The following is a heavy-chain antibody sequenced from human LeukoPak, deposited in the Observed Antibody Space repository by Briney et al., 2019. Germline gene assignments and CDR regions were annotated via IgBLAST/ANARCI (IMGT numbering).Heavy chain of an antibody. J-gene: IGHJ4*02. CDR3: AKEPYDSSGYGEYYFDY. CDR1: GFTFSSYA. V-gene: IGHV3-23*01. D-gene: IGHD3-22*01. CDR2: ISGSGGST. Sequence: GGSLRLSCAASGFTFSSYAMSWVRQAPGKGLEWVSAISGSGGSTYYADSVKGRFTFSRDNSKNTLYLQMNSLRAEDTAVYHCAKEPYDSSGYGEYYFDYWGQGTLVTVSS.